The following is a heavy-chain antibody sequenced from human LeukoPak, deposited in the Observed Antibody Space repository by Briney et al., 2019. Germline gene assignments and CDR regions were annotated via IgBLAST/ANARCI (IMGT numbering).Heavy chain of an antibody. V-gene: IGHV1-3*01. CDR2: INAGNGIT. Sequence: ASVKVSCKASGYTFTSYAMHWVRQAPGQRLEWMGWINAGNGITKYSQKFQGRVTITRDTSASTAYMELSSLRSEDTAVYYCARMIDDILTGDAFDIWGQGTMVTVSS. CDR1: GYTFTSYA. D-gene: IGHD3-9*01. CDR3: ARMIDDILTGDAFDI. J-gene: IGHJ3*02.